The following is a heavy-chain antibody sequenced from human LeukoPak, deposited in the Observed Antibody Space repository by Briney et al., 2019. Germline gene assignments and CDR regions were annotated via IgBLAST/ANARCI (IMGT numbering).Heavy chain of an antibody. V-gene: IGHV7-4-1*02. Sequence: ASVTVSCKASGYTFTSYAMNWVRQAPGQGLEWMGWINTNTGNPTYAQGFTGRFVFSLDTSVSTAYLQISSLKAEDTAVYYCARAVAARLIDYFDYWGQGTLVTVSS. CDR1: GYTFTSYA. J-gene: IGHJ4*02. D-gene: IGHD6-6*01. CDR3: ARAVAARLIDYFDY. CDR2: INTNTGNP.